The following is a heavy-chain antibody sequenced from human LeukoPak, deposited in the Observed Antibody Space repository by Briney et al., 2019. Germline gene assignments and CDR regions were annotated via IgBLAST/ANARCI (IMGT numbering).Heavy chain of an antibody. CDR3: ASHYGDYSFFDY. CDR1: GFTFSSYW. J-gene: IGHJ4*02. CDR2: IKQDGSEK. V-gene: IGHV3-7*02. Sequence: GGSLRLSCAASGFTFSSYWMSWVRQAPGKGLEWVANIKQDGSEKYYVDSVKGRFTISRDNTKNSLYLQMNSLRAEDTAVYYCASHYGDYSFFDYWGQGTLVTVSS. D-gene: IGHD4-17*01.